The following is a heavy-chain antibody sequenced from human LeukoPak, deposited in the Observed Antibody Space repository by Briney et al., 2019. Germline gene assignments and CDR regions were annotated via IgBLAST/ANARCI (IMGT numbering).Heavy chain of an antibody. Sequence: ASVTVSCKTSGYMVSDYYMHWVRQAPGQGLEWMGWLRGYTGGTDILYKFKGRVTMHRDTATNTAYMQLSRLTYDDTAMYFCARVRDNACDYWGQGTLVTVSS. CDR1: GYMVSDYY. J-gene: IGHJ4*02. CDR2: LRGYTGGT. D-gene: IGHD2-2*01. CDR3: ARVRDNACDY. V-gene: IGHV1-2*07.